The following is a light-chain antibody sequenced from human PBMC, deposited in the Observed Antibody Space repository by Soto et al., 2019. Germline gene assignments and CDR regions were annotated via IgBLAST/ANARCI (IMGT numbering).Light chain of an antibody. CDR3: QKYSSAPFT. CDR1: QGISNL. CDR2: GAS. J-gene: IGKJ3*01. V-gene: IGKV1-27*01. Sequence: DIQMTQSPSSLSASVGGRITISCRASQGISNLLAWYQQKPGKAPKLLIYGASTLQSGVPSRISGSGSGTDFTLTISSLQPEDVATYYCQKYSSAPFTLGPGTKVDIK.